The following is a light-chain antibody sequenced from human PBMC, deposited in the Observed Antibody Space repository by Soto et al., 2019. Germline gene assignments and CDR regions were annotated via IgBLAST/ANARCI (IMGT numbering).Light chain of an antibody. CDR2: GNS. CDR3: QSYDSSLSGAV. Sequence: QSVLTQPPSVSGAPGQRVTISCTGSSSNIGAGYDVHWYQQLPGTAPKLLIYGNSNRPSGVPDRCSGSKSGTSASLAIPGLQAEDEADYYCQSYDSSLSGAVFGGGTQLTVL. V-gene: IGLV1-40*01. CDR1: SSNIGAGYD. J-gene: IGLJ7*01.